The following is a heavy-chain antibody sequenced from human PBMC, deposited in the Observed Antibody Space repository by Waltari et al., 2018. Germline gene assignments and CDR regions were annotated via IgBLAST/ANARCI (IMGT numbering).Heavy chain of an antibody. D-gene: IGHD2-21*01. CDR2: INPKSGAT. Sequence: QVQLVQSGAEVKKPGASVKVSCKASGYTFPDSVIDWVRHAPGQGLEWMGRINPKSGATTYPQKLQGRITMTRDTSIGTAYMELGSVTSDDTALYYCARHIDSIRSAWGQGTLVTVSS. CDR3: ARHIDSIRSA. CDR1: GYTFPDSV. J-gene: IGHJ5*02. V-gene: IGHV1-2*06.